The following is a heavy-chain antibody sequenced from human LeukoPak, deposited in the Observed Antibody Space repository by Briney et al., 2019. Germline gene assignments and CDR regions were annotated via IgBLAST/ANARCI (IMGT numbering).Heavy chain of an antibody. CDR2: ISSSGSTI. CDR1: GFTFSDYY. D-gene: IGHD3-22*01. Sequence: GGSLRLSCAASGFTFSDYYMSWIRQAPGKGLEWVSYISSSGSTIYYADSVKGRFTISRDNAKNSLYLQMSSLRAEDTAVYYCARAYYDSSGYLDPWGQGTLVTVSS. J-gene: IGHJ5*02. V-gene: IGHV3-11*01. CDR3: ARAYYDSSGYLDP.